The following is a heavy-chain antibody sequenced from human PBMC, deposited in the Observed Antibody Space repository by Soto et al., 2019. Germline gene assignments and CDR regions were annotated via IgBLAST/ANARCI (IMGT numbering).Heavy chain of an antibody. J-gene: IGHJ3*02. CDR3: ARSYCGGGSCFDAFDI. V-gene: IGHV4-59*01. D-gene: IGHD2-15*01. CDR2: IYYIGST. Sequence: PSETLSLTCTVSGGSISSYYWSWIRQPPRKGLEYIGYIYYIGSTNYNPSLKSRVTISVDTSKNQFSLKLSSMTAADTAVYYCARSYCGGGSCFDAFDIWGQGTMVTVSS. CDR1: GGSISSYY.